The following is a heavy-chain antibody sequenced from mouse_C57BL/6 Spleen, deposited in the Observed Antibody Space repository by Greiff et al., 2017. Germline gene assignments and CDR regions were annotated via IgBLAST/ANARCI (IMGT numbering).Heavy chain of an antibody. J-gene: IGHJ4*01. D-gene: IGHD1-1*01. CDR1: GYTFTEYT. CDR3: ARHEEGDYGSSLGGYAMDY. Sequence: QVQLKESGAELVKPGASVKLSCKASGYTFTEYTIHWVKQRSGQGLEWIGWFYPGSGSIKYNEKFKDKATLTADKSSSTVYMELSRLTSEDSAVYFCARHEEGDYGSSLGGYAMDYWGQGTSVTVSS. V-gene: IGHV1-62-2*01. CDR2: FYPGSGSI.